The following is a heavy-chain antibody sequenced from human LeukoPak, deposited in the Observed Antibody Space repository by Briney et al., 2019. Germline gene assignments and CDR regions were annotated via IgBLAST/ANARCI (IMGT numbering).Heavy chain of an antibody. Sequence: GESLKISCKGSGYSFTSYWIGWVRQMPGKGLEWMGIIYPGDSDTRYSPSFQGQVTISADKSISTAYLQWSSLKASDTAMYYCARAPPFWSGYYRFDYWGQGTLVTVSS. J-gene: IGHJ4*02. D-gene: IGHD3-3*01. V-gene: IGHV5-51*01. CDR3: ARAPPFWSGYYRFDY. CDR1: GYSFTSYW. CDR2: IYPGDSDT.